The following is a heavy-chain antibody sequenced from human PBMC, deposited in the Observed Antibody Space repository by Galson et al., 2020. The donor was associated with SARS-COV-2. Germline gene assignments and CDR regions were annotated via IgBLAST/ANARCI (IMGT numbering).Heavy chain of an antibody. V-gene: IGHV3-33*01. J-gene: IGHJ3*02. CDR3: ARAGRYGDQRGDDAFDI. CDR1: GFTFSSYG. D-gene: IGHD4-17*01. CDR2: IWYDGSNK. Sequence: GGSLRLSCAASGFTFSSYGMHWVRQAPGKGLEWVAVIWYDGSNKYYADSVKGRFTISRDNSKNTLYLQMNSLRAEDTAVYDCARAGRYGDQRGDDAFDIWGQGTMVTVSS.